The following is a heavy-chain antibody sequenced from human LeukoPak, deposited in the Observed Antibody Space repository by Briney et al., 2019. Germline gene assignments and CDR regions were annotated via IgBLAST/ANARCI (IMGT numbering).Heavy chain of an antibody. CDR1: GGSFSGDY. CDR3: AHYYYDSSGYYAFDI. D-gene: IGHD3-22*01. J-gene: IGHJ3*02. CDR2: INHSGST. V-gene: IGHV4-34*01. Sequence: PSETLSLTCAVYGGSFSGDYWSWFRQPPGKGLEWIGEINHSGSTNYNPSLESRVTISVDTSKNQFSLNLRSVTAADTAVYYCAHYYYDSSGYYAFDIWGQGTMVTVSS.